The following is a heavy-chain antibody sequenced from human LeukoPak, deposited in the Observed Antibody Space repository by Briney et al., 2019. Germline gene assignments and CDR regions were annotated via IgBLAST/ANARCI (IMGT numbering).Heavy chain of an antibody. J-gene: IGHJ6*03. CDR2: IYYSGST. Sequence: SKTLSLTCTVSGGSISDSRYYWGWIRQPPGKGLEWIGSIYYSGSTYYNPSLKSRVTISVDTSKNQFSLKLSSVTAADTAVYYCARPLQSYYYMDVWGKGTTVTVSS. V-gene: IGHV4-39*07. CDR1: GGSISDSRYY. CDR3: ARPLQSYYYMDV. D-gene: IGHD4-11*01.